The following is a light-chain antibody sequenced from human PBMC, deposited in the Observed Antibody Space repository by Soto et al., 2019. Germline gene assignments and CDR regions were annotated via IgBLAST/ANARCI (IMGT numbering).Light chain of an antibody. V-gene: IGLV1-44*01. CDR2: SND. CDR3: SAWDATLSGVV. J-gene: IGLJ2*01. CDR1: DSNIGSTA. Sequence: QSVLTQPPSASGTPGQRVSISCSGGDSNIGSTAVNWYQQLPGTAPRLLIYSNDQRPSGIPDRFSGSKSGTSASLAIGGLQSEDEADYFCSAWDATLSGVVFGGGTKLTVL.